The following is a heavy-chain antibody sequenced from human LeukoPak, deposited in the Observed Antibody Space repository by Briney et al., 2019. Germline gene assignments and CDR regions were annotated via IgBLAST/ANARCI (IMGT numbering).Heavy chain of an antibody. Sequence: GGSLRLSCSASGFTFSSYWMSWVRQAPGKGLEWVANINQDGSVKYHVDSVKGRFTISRDNSKNTLYLQMNSLRAEDTAVYYCATANWNYDAFDIWGQGAMVTVSS. CDR2: INQDGSVK. CDR3: ATANWNYDAFDI. CDR1: GFTFSSYW. J-gene: IGHJ3*02. V-gene: IGHV3-7*03. D-gene: IGHD1-7*01.